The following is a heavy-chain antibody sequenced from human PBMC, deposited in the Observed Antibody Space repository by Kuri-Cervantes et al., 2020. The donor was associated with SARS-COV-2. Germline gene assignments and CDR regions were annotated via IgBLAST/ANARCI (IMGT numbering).Heavy chain of an antibody. Sequence: GESLKISCAASGFTFSSYAMHWVRQAPGKGLDYVSAISSNGGSTYYANSVKGRFTISRDNSKNTLYLQMGSLRAEDMAVYYCARMGEPYYMDVWGKGTTVTVSS. J-gene: IGHJ6*03. CDR3: ARMGEPYYMDV. V-gene: IGHV3-64*01. D-gene: IGHD3-16*01. CDR1: GFTFSSYA. CDR2: ISSNGGST.